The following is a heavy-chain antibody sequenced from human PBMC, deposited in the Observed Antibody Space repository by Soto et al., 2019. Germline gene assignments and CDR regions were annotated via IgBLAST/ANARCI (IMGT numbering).Heavy chain of an antibody. V-gene: IGHV3-30-3*01. CDR3: ERASAIDCTNGEGYYYGMDV. J-gene: IGHJ6*02. CDR2: ISYDGSNK. Sequence: GGSLRLSCAASGFTFSSYAMHWVRQAPGKGLEWVAVISYDGSNKYYADSVKGRFTISRDNSKNTLYLQMNSLRAEDTAVYYCERASAIDCTNGEGYYYGMDVWGQGTTVTVSS. D-gene: IGHD2-8*01. CDR1: GFTFSSYA.